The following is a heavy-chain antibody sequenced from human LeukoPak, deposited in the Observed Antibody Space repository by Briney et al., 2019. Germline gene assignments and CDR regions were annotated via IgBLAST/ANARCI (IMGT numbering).Heavy chain of an antibody. CDR2: INPSGGNT. Sequence: GASVKVSCKASGYTFTSYGISWVRQAPGQGLEWMGIINPSGGNTSYAQKFQGRVTMTRDTSTSTVYMELSSLRSEDTAVYYCARGNEIAAALDYWGQGTLVTVSS. D-gene: IGHD6-13*01. V-gene: IGHV1-46*01. CDR3: ARGNEIAAALDY. CDR1: GYTFTSYG. J-gene: IGHJ4*02.